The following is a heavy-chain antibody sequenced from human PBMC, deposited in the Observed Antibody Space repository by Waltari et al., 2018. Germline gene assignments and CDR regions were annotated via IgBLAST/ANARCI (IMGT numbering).Heavy chain of an antibody. D-gene: IGHD4-17*01. Sequence: EVQLVESGGGLVQPGRSLRLSCAASGFTFDDYAMHWVRQAQGKGLEWVSGISWNSGSIGYADSVKGRFTISRDNAKNSLYLQMNSLRAEDMALYYCAKGFTRSTVTTVNDWYFDLWGRGTLVTVSS. V-gene: IGHV3-9*03. J-gene: IGHJ2*01. CDR2: ISWNSGSI. CDR1: GFTFDDYA. CDR3: AKGFTRSTVTTVNDWYFDL.